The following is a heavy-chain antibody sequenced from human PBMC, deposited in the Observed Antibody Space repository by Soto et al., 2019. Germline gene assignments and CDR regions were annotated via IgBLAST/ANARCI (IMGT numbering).Heavy chain of an antibody. Sequence: AAGGTCGDHGGRCVRKAPGKGLEWVAVISYDGSNKYYADSVKGRFTISRDNSKNTLYLQMNSLRAEDTAVYYCAKIPTTVTPTDYWGQGTLVTVSS. CDR3: AKIPTTVTPTDY. D-gene: IGHD4-17*01. CDR2: ISYDGSNK. CDR1: GGTCGDHG. V-gene: IGHV3-30*18. J-gene: IGHJ4*02.